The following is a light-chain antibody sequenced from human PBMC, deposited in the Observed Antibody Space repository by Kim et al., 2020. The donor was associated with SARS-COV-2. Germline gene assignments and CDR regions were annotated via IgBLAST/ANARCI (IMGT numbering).Light chain of an antibody. J-gene: IGLJ2*01. CDR3: NSRDTNNNVI. Sequence: SSELPQDPAVSVALGQTVRITCQGDSLRSYYATWYQQKPGEAPIVVIYGKNNRPSGIPDRFSGSSSGNTASLTITATQAGDEADYYCNSRDTNNNVIFGGGTQLTVL. V-gene: IGLV3-19*01. CDR1: SLRSYY. CDR2: GKN.